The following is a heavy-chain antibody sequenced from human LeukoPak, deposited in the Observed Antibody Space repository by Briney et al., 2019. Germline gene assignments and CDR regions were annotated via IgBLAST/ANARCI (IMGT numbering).Heavy chain of an antibody. V-gene: IGHV4-59*01. D-gene: IGHD3-16*01. CDR1: GGSISTYY. J-gene: IGHJ4*02. CDR2: IYYSGTT. CDR3: ARERGELNYFDY. Sequence: SETLSLTCTVSGGSISTYYWTWIRQPPGKGLEWIGYIYYSGTTNYNPSLKSRVTISVDTSKNQFSLKLSSVTAADTAVYYCARERGELNYFDYWGQGILVTVSS.